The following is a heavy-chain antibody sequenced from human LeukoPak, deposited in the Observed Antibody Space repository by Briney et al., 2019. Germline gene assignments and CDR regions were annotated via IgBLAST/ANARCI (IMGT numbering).Heavy chain of an antibody. D-gene: IGHD6-19*01. CDR3: ATMQWLEGVDWFDP. CDR1: GFIFSNYG. V-gene: IGHV3-30*02. CDR2: IRYGESNK. Sequence: SGGSLRLSCAASGFIFSNYGMHWVRQAPGKGLEWVAFIRYGESNKFYADSVKGRFTISRDNSKNILFLQMNSLRAEDTAVYYCATMQWLEGVDWFDPWGQGTLVTVSS. J-gene: IGHJ5*02.